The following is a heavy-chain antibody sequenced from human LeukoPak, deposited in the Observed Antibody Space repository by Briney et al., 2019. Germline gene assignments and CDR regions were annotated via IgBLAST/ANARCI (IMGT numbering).Heavy chain of an antibody. V-gene: IGHV3-30-3*01. J-gene: IGHJ4*02. CDR2: ISYDGSNK. CDR3: ARDLETYGYSSGWQQREGGY. CDR1: GFTFSSYA. Sequence: PGGSLRLSCAASGFTFSSYAMHWVRQAPGKGLEWVAVISYDGSNKYYADSVKGRFTISRGNSKNTLYLQMNSLRAEDTAVYYCARDLETYGYSSGWQQREGGYWGQGTLVTVSS. D-gene: IGHD6-19*01.